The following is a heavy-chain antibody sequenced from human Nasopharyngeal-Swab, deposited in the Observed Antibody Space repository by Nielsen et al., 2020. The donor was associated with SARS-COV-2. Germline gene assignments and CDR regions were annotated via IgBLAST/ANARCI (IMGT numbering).Heavy chain of an antibody. Sequence: GESLKISCKGSGYTFTSYGISWVRQAPGQGLEWMGWISAYNGNTNYAQKLQGRVTMTTDTSTSTAYMELRSLRSDDTAVYYCARDDILTGYYNYYYGMDVWGQGTTVTVSS. CDR2: ISAYNGNT. D-gene: IGHD3-9*01. CDR1: GYTFTSYG. CDR3: ARDDILTGYYNYYYGMDV. J-gene: IGHJ6*02. V-gene: IGHV1-18*01.